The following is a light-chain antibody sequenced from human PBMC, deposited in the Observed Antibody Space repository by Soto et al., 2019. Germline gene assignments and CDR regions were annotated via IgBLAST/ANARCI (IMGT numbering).Light chain of an antibody. CDR1: QSINTL. V-gene: IGKV1-5*01. J-gene: IGKJ1*01. CDR3: QQYGTYWT. Sequence: DIHMSQSPSTLSASVGGRVTITCRASQSINTLLAWYQQKPGKAPKLLIYDASSLEGGVPSRFSGTGSGTEFTLIISSLHPDDSPTYYCQQYGTYWTCGQGTKVDIK. CDR2: DAS.